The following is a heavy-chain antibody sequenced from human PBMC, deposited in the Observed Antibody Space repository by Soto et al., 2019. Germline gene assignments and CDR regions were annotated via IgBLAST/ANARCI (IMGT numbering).Heavy chain of an antibody. CDR1: GFPLSNYG. CDR2: ISFDGHDQ. CDR3: AKDAYGSGSFDY. J-gene: IGHJ4*02. Sequence: PGGSLRLSCAASGFPLSNYGMHWVRQAPGKGLEWMAVISFDGHDQDYADSVKGRFTISRDNSKSTLYLQMNSLRAEDTAVYYCAKDAYGSGSFDYWGQGTLVTVSS. D-gene: IGHD3-10*01. V-gene: IGHV3-30*18.